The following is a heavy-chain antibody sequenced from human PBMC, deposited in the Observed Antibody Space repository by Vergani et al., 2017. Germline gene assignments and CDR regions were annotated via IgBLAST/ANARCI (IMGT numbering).Heavy chain of an antibody. CDR1: GYSFSSYD. J-gene: IGHJ6*03. Sequence: QVPLVQSGAEVKKPGASVQVSCRASGYSFSSYDISWVRQATGQGLAWMGWMNPNSGTTGYAQKFQGRVTMTRNTSINTAYMELSRLSFEDAAVYYCARSTDYPDDYVSSDYFRRTLDVWGKGTTVTVS. CDR2: MNPNSGTT. V-gene: IGHV1-8*01. D-gene: IGHD4/OR15-4a*01. CDR3: ARSTDYPDDYVSSDYFRRTLDV.